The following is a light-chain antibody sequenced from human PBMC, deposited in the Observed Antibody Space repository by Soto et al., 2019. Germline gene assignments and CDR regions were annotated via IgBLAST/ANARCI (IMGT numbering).Light chain of an antibody. CDR2: EDS. CDR1: SSDGGKYNF. CDR3: CSHAGNTTPYV. Sequence: QSALTQPASVSGSPGQSITISCTGTSSDGGKYNFVSWYQQHPGKAPKFLIYEDSKRPSGVSNRFSGSKSGNTASLTISGLQAQDEADYSCCSHAGNTTPYVFGTGTKLTVL. J-gene: IGLJ1*01. V-gene: IGLV2-23*01.